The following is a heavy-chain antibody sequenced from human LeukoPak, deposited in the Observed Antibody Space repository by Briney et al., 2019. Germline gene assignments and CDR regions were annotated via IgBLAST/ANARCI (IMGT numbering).Heavy chain of an antibody. CDR3: ARGELGDCTGGSCYFDY. D-gene: IGHD2-15*01. CDR2: IGSSSNYI. CDR1: GFTFSSYN. V-gene: IGHV3-21*01. Sequence: GGSLRLSCAASGFTFSSYNMHWVRQAPGKGLEWVSSIGSSSNYIHYADSLKGRFIISRDYAKNSLYLHMNSLKAEDTAVYYCARGELGDCTGGSCYFDYWGQGTLVTVSS. J-gene: IGHJ4*02.